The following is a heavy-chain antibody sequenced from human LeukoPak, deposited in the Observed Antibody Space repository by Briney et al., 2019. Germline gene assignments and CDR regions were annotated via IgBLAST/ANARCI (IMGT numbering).Heavy chain of an antibody. V-gene: IGHV4-39*07. J-gene: IGHJ6*03. CDR2: IYYSGST. CDR1: GGSISSSSSY. CDR3: ARAPPVTRLYLYYYIDV. Sequence: SETLSLTCTVSGGSISSSSSYWGWIRQPPGKGLEWIGSIYYSGSTYYNPSLKSRVTISVDTSNNQFSLKLSSVTAADTAVYYCARAPPVTRLYLYYYIDVWGKGTTVTVSS. D-gene: IGHD4-17*01.